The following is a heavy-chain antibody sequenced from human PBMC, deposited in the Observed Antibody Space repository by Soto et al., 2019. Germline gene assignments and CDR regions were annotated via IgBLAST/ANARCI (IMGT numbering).Heavy chain of an antibody. V-gene: IGHV1-69*12. CDR1: GGTFSSYA. Sequence: QVQLVQSGAEVKKPGSSVKVSCKASGGTFSSYAISWVRQAPGQGLEWMGGIIPIFGTANYAQKLQGRVTITADDSTSTSYMELSSLRSEDTAVYYCARRVVRGVYYGMDVWCQGTTVTVSS. J-gene: IGHJ6*02. CDR3: ARRVVRGVYYGMDV. D-gene: IGHD3-10*01. CDR2: IIPIFGTA.